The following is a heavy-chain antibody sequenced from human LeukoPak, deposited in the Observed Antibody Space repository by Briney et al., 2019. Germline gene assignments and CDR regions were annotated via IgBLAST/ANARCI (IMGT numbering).Heavy chain of an antibody. CDR1: GFSFSSYW. J-gene: IGHJ4*02. CDR2: ISYDGSNK. Sequence: GGSLRLSCEGSGFSFSSYWMTWVRQAPGKGLEWVAVISYDGSNKYYADSVKGRFTISRDNSKNTLYLQMNSLRAEDTAVYYCARGSYSSGWLRSWGQGTLVTVSS. CDR3: ARGSYSSGWLRS. V-gene: IGHV3-30*03. D-gene: IGHD6-19*01.